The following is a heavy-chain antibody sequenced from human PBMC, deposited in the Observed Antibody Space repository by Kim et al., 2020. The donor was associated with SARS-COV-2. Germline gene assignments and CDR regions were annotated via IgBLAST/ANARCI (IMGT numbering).Heavy chain of an antibody. CDR3: ARRWQLGSFDL. CDR2: K. V-gene: IGHV3-33*01. D-gene: IGHD3-10*01. Sequence: KYYADSVKGRFTISRDNSKNTLYLQMNSLRAEDTAVYYCARRWQLGSFDLWGRGTLVTVSS. J-gene: IGHJ2*01.